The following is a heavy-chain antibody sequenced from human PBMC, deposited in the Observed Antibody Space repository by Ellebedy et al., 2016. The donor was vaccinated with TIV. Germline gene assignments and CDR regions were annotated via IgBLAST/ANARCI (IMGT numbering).Heavy chain of an antibody. V-gene: IGHV3-23*01. D-gene: IGHD6-13*01. J-gene: IGHJ4*02. CDR1: GLTFSSHA. Sequence: PGGSLRLSCAASGLTFSSHAMSWVRQAPGKGLEWVSSITDSGDNTYYADSVKGRFTISRDDAKNSLYLQMDSLRDEDTAVYYCVRDQLYSSTWYHYFDYWGQGTLVTVSS. CDR2: ITDSGDNT. CDR3: VRDQLYSSTWYHYFDY.